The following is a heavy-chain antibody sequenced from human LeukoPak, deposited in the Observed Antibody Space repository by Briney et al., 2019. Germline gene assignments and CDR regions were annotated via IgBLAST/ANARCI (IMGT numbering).Heavy chain of an antibody. J-gene: IGHJ4*02. Sequence: GGSLRLSCAASGFTFSSYAMSWVRQAPGKGLEWVSAISGSGGSTYYADSVKGRFTISRDNSKNTLHLQMNSLRAEDTAVYYCAKEAGYSSGWFYALDYWGQGTLVTVSS. V-gene: IGHV3-23*01. CDR3: AKEAGYSSGWFYALDY. CDR2: ISGSGGST. D-gene: IGHD6-19*01. CDR1: GFTFSSYA.